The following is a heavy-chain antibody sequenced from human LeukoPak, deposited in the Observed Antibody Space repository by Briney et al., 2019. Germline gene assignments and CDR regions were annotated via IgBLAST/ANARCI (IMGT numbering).Heavy chain of an antibody. CDR1: GFTFSSYS. CDR3: ARVGDSSGYYRADYFDY. Sequence: GGSLRLSCAASGFTFSSYSMNWVRQAPGKGLEWVSYISSSSSTIYYADSVKGRFTISRDNAKNSLYLQMNSLRDEDTAVYYCARVGDSSGYYRADYFDYWGQRTLVTVSS. CDR2: ISSSSSTI. J-gene: IGHJ4*02. V-gene: IGHV3-48*02. D-gene: IGHD3-22*01.